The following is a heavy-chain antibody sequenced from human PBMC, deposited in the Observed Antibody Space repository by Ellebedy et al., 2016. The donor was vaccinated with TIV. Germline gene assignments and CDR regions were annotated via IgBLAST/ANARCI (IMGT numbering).Heavy chain of an antibody. V-gene: IGHV3-23*01. CDR2: ISGSGGST. Sequence: GESLKISCAASGFTLSSYAMSWVRQAPGKGLEWVSAISGSGGSTYYADSVKGRFTISRDNSKNTLYLQMNSLRAEDTAVYYCAKRVTMVREVITYYHYTMDVWGQGTTVTVSS. D-gene: IGHD3-10*01. CDR1: GFTLSSYA. CDR3: AKRVTMVREVITYYHYTMDV. J-gene: IGHJ6*02.